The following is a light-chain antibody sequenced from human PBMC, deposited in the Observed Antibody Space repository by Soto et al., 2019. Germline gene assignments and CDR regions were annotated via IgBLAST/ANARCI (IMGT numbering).Light chain of an antibody. V-gene: IGKV1-12*01. CDR1: QSISSW. CDR2: AAS. J-gene: IGKJ1*01. CDR3: QQSYSTPRT. Sequence: GDRVTITCRASQSISSWLAWYQQKPGKAPKLLIYAASSLQSGVPSRFSGSGSGTEFTLTISSLQPEDFATYYCQQSYSTPRTFGQGTKVDIK.